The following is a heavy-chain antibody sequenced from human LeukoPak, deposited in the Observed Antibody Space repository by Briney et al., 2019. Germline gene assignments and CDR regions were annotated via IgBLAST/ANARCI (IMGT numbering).Heavy chain of an antibody. Sequence: ASVKVSCKASGYTFGAYYMYWVRQAPGQGLEWMGWIRPNSGGTNYTQKFQGRVTMTRDTSINTAYKELSRLTSDDTAVYFCATWGLHFDIWGQGTMVIVAS. J-gene: IGHJ3*02. V-gene: IGHV1-2*02. D-gene: IGHD3-16*01. CDR3: ATWGLHFDI. CDR2: IRPNSGGT. CDR1: GYTFGAYY.